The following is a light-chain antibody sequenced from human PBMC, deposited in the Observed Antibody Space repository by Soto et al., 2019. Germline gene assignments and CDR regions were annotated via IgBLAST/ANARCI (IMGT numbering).Light chain of an antibody. CDR1: QSVSSY. V-gene: IGKV3-11*01. Sequence: EIVLTQSPATLSLSPGERATLSCRASQSVSSYLAWYQQKPGQAPRLLIYDASNRATGIPARFSGSGSGTDFTLIIISLEPEEFAVYYCQQRSNWPGTFGQGTKVDIK. CDR2: DAS. CDR3: QQRSNWPGT. J-gene: IGKJ1*01.